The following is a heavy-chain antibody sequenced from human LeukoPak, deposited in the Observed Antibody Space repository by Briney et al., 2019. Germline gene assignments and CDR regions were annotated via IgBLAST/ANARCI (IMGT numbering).Heavy chain of an antibody. CDR1: GYSFTNYW. CDR2: IYPGDSDT. Sequence: GESLKISCKGSGYSFTNYWIGWVRQIPGKGLEWMGIIYPGDSDTRYSPSFQGQVTISADKSISTAYLQWSSLKASDTAMYYCARSIYGSGSYNYYGLDVWGQGTTVTVSS. V-gene: IGHV5-51*01. CDR3: ARSIYGSGSYNYYGLDV. D-gene: IGHD3-10*01. J-gene: IGHJ6*02.